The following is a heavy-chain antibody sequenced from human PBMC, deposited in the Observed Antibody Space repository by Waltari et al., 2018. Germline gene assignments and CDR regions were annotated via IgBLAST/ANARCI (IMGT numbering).Heavy chain of an antibody. Sequence: QVQRQQWGAGLLKTSETLSLNCAVNGGSDSGFYWTWIRQPPGEGLEWIGEINHLGTTDYNPSLKSRVTISVDTSKSQFYLKLNSVTAADTAVYYCARGGQYTSCWNWYFDVWGRGTLVTVYS. CDR3: ARGGQYTSCWNWYFDV. CDR1: GGSDSGFY. D-gene: IGHD6-19*01. J-gene: IGHJ2*01. V-gene: IGHV4-34*01. CDR2: INHLGTT.